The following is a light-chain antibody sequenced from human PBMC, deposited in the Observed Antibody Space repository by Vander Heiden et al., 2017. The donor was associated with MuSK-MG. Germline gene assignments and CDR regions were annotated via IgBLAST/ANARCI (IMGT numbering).Light chain of an antibody. J-gene: IGKJ5*01. V-gene: IGKV3-20*01. CDR2: GAS. CDR1: QSVSSSY. CDR3: QQDGSSPIT. Sequence: ELVLTQSPGTLSLSPVERATLSCRASQSVSSSYLAWYQQKPGQAPRLLIYGASSRATGIPDRFSGSGSGTDFTLTISRLEPEDFAVYYCQQDGSSPITFGQGTQLEIK.